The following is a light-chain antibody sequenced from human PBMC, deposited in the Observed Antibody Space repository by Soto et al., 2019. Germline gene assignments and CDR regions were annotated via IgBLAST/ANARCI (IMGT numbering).Light chain of an antibody. Sequence: DIQMTPSPSSLSASVGDRVTITCRASQSIGKHLNWYQQKPGKAPKFLIYAASSLQSGVPSRFSGTGSGTDFTLTVDSLQPEDFATYYCQQSYSSPVTFGQGTRLEIK. V-gene: IGKV1-39*01. CDR2: AAS. J-gene: IGKJ5*01. CDR1: QSIGKH. CDR3: QQSYSSPVT.